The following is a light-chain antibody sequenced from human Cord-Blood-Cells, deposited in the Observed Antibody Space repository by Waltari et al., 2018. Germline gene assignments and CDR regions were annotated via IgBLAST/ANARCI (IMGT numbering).Light chain of an antibody. J-gene: IGLJ3*02. Sequence: QSALTQPASVSGYPGQSMTISCTGTSSDVGSYNLVSWYQQHPGKAPKFMIYEGSKRPSGLSNRFSGSKSGNTASLTISWLQAEDEADYYCCSYAGSSTLVFGGGTKLTVL. CDR3: CSYAGSSTLV. CDR1: SSDVGSYNL. V-gene: IGLV2-23*01. CDR2: EGS.